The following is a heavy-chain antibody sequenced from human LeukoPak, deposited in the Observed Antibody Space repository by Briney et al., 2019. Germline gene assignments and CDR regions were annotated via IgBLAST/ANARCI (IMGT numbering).Heavy chain of an antibody. CDR3: ARMYSSAYYGMDV. J-gene: IGHJ6*04. CDR1: GGSISSSNW. CDR2: IYHSGST. V-gene: IGHV4-4*02. Sequence: SVTLSLTCAVSGGSISSSNWWSWVRQPPGKGLEWIGEIYHSGSTNYNPSLKSRVTISVDKSKNQFSLKLSSVTAADTAVYYCARMYSSAYYGMDVWGKGTTVTVSS. D-gene: IGHD6-19*01.